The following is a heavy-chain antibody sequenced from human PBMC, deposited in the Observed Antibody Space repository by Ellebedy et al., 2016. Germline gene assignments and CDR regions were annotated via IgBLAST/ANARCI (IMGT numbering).Heavy chain of an antibody. Sequence: GESLKISCNASGSTFTTYWIGWVRQMPGKGLEYMGIIYPADSDTRYSPSFQGQVTISADKSISTAYLHWSSLKASDTAIYYCARAPDYGDYLSRAEHFQHWGQGTLVTVSS. D-gene: IGHD4-17*01. CDR2: IYPADSDT. V-gene: IGHV5-51*01. CDR3: ARAPDYGDYLSRAEHFQH. J-gene: IGHJ1*01. CDR1: GSTFTTYW.